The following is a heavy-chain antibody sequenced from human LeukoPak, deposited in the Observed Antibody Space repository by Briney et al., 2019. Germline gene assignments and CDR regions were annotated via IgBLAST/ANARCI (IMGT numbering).Heavy chain of an antibody. CDR3: ARDRRVYCSSTSCYSANWLDP. CDR1: GGSISSYY. Sequence: SETLSLTCTVSGGSISSYYWSWIRQPPGKGLEWIGYIYYSGSTNYNPSLKSRVTISVDTSKNQFSLKLSSVTAADTAVYYCARDRRVYCSSTSCYSANWLDPWGQGTLVTVSS. J-gene: IGHJ5*02. V-gene: IGHV4-59*01. CDR2: IYYSGST. D-gene: IGHD2-2*01.